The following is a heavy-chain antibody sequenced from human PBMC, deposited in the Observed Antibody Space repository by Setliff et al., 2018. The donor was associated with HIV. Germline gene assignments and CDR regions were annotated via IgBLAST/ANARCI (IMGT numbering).Heavy chain of an antibody. J-gene: IGHJ6*03. D-gene: IGHD6-19*01. CDR1: GFTFSSYS. Sequence: GGSLRLSCAASGFTFSSYSMNWVRQAPGKGLEWVSYISGSSSTIDYAGSLKGRFTISRDNAKNSLYLQMNSLRAEDTAVYYCARGSSGWGMDFYYYYMDVWGKGTTVTVSS. CDR2: ISGSSSTI. V-gene: IGHV3-48*01. CDR3: ARGSSGWGMDFYYYYMDV.